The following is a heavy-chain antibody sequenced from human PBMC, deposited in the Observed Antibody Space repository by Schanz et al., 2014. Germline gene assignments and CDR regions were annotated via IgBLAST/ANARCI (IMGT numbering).Heavy chain of an antibody. Sequence: EVQLLESGGALEQPGGSLRLSCAASGITFSDYAMSWVRQAPGKGLEWVSTIASGGSHTFYADSVTGRFTISRDNAKNSLYLQMNSLRPEDTAVYYCAKYGGELGVSFEYWGQGTLVTVSS. J-gene: IGHJ4*02. CDR2: IASGGSHT. D-gene: IGHD7-27*01. CDR3: AKYGGELGVSFEY. V-gene: IGHV3-23*01. CDR1: GITFSDYA.